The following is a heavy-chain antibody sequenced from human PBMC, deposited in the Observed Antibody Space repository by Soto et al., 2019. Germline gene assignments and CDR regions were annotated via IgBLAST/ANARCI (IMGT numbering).Heavy chain of an antibody. J-gene: IGHJ6*02. CDR1: GFTLGDYA. CDR2: IRSKAYGGTT. V-gene: IGHV3-49*04. D-gene: IGHD2-2*01. CDR3: GVVPAAIPKYYYYYGMDV. Sequence: LRLSCTASGFTLGDYAMSWVRQAPGKGLERVGFIRSKAYGGTTEYAAAVKGRFTISKYDSKSISYLQTNSLNTEDTAVYYCGVVPAAIPKYYYYYGMDVWGQGTTVTVSS.